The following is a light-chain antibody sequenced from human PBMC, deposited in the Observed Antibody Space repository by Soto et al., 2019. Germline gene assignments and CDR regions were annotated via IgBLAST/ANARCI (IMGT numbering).Light chain of an antibody. J-gene: IGKJ4*01. CDR3: QQYHACPLT. V-gene: IGKV3-15*01. Sequence: EVVMTQSPATLSVSPGERATLSCRASQSISSNLAWYQQRPGQAPRLLIFGASTRATSIQARFSGSGSGTEFTLTISNLESEEFAVYYCQQYHACPLTFARGTNLEIK. CDR2: GAS. CDR1: QSISSN.